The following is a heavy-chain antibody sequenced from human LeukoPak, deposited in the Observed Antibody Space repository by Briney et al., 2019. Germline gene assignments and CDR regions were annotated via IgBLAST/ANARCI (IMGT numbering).Heavy chain of an antibody. J-gene: IGHJ5*02. V-gene: IGHV4-39*07. CDR3: ARVRDCSGGSCYSLNWFDL. CDR2: IYYSGST. CDR1: GGSISSSSYY. D-gene: IGHD2-15*01. Sequence: SETLSLTCTVSGGSISSSSYYWGWIRQPPGKGLEWIRSIYYSGSTYYNPSLKSRVTISVDTSKNQFSLKLSSVTAADTAVYYCARVRDCSGGSCYSLNWFDLWGQGTLVTVSS.